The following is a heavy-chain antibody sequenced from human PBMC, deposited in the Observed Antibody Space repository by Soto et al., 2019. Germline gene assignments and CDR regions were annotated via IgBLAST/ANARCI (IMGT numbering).Heavy chain of an antibody. Sequence: ASVKVSCKASGYTFTSYGIGWVRQAPGQGLEWMGWISAYNGNTNYAQKLQGRVTMTTDTSTSTAYMELRSLRSDDTAVYYCARDLGPITIFGVVHNWFDPWGQGTLVTVSS. CDR1: GYTFTSYG. CDR2: ISAYNGNT. J-gene: IGHJ5*02. V-gene: IGHV1-18*04. CDR3: ARDLGPITIFGVVHNWFDP. D-gene: IGHD3-3*01.